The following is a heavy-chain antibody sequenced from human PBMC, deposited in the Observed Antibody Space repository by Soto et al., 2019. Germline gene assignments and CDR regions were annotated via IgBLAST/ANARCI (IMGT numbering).Heavy chain of an antibody. D-gene: IGHD2-15*01. V-gene: IGHV1-3*01. Sequence: ASVKVSCKASGYTFTSYAMHWVRQAPGQRLEWMGWINAGNGNTKYSQKFQGRVTITRDTSASTAYMELSSLRSEDTAVYYCARGPRYCSGGSCYSNYYYMDVWGKGTTVTVSS. J-gene: IGHJ6*03. CDR3: ARGPRYCSGGSCYSNYYYMDV. CDR2: INAGNGNT. CDR1: GYTFTSYA.